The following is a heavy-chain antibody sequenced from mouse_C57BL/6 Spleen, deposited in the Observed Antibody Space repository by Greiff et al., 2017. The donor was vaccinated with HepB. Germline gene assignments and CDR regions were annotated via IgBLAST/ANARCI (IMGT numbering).Heavy chain of an antibody. CDR1: GYAFSSYW. D-gene: IGHD2-3*01. CDR3: ARSDDGLYYYAMDY. Sequence: VQLQQSGAELVKPGASVKISCKASGYAFSSYWINWVKHRPGKGLEWIGQIYPGDGDTNYNGKFKGKATLTADKSSSTAYMQLSSLTSEESAVYFCARSDDGLYYYAMDYWGQGTSVTVSS. J-gene: IGHJ4*01. CDR2: IYPGDGDT. V-gene: IGHV1-80*01.